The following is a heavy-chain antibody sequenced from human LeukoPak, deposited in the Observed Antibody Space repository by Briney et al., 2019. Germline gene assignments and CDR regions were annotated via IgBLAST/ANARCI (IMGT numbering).Heavy chain of an antibody. CDR1: GFTFSRYS. D-gene: IGHD3-22*01. J-gene: IGHJ4*02. CDR3: AANYYDNSGLIDY. Sequence: GGSLRLSCAASGFTFSRYSMNWVRQAPGKGLEWVSSISSSSYIFYADSVKGRFTISRDNAKNSLFLQMNSLRAEDTAVYYCAANYYDNSGLIDYWGQGTLVTVSS. V-gene: IGHV3-21*01. CDR2: ISSSSYI.